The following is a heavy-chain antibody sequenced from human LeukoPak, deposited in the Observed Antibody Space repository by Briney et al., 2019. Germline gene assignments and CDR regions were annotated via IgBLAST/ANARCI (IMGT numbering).Heavy chain of an antibody. CDR1: GFTFSNYE. J-gene: IGHJ4*02. Sequence: GGSLRHSCAVSGFTFSNYEMHWVRQAPGKGLEWVSYISSTGNTIYYADSVKGRFTISRDNAKNSLYLQMNSLRAEDTSFYYCARVTVSSVVDYWGQGTLVTVSS. D-gene: IGHD4-11*01. V-gene: IGHV3-48*03. CDR2: ISSTGNTI. CDR3: ARVTVSSVVDY.